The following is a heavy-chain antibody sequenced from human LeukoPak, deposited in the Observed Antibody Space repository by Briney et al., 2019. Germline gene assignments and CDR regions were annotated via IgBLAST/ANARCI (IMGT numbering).Heavy chain of an antibody. Sequence: PGGSLRLSCAASGFTFSSYSMNWVRQAPGKGLEWVSSISSSSSYIYYADSVKGRFTISRDNAKNSLYLQMSSLRAEDTAVYYCASLMTTVTTVDYWGQGTLVTVSS. CDR1: GFTFSSYS. D-gene: IGHD4-11*01. V-gene: IGHV3-21*01. J-gene: IGHJ4*02. CDR2: ISSSSSYI. CDR3: ASLMTTVTTVDY.